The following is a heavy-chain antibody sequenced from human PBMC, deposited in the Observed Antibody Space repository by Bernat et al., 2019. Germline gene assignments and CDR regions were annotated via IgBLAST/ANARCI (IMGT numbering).Heavy chain of an antibody. CDR2: IDPSDSYT. V-gene: IGHV5-10-1*03. D-gene: IGHD3-10*01. Sequence: EVQLVQSGAEVKKPGESLRISCKGSGYSFTSYWISWVRQMPGKGLEWMGRIDPSDSYTNYSPSFQCYGTISADKSISTAYLQWSSLKAAETAMYYCARREEGRTGDTMDVWGQGTTVTVSS. CDR1: GYSFTSYW. CDR3: ARREEGRTGDTMDV. J-gene: IGHJ6*02.